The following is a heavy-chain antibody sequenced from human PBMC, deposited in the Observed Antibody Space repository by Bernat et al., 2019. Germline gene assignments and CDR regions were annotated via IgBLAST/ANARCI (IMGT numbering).Heavy chain of an antibody. CDR1: GGSISSHY. V-gene: IGHV4-59*08. CDR2: IYYSGST. CDR3: AREPST. Sequence: QVQLQESGPGLVKPSETLSLTCTVSGGSISSHYWSWIRQPPGKGLEWIGYIYYSGSTNYNPSLKSRVTISLDTSKNQFALKLSAGTAADTAVYYSAREPSTWGQGTLVTVSS. J-gene: IGHJ5*02. D-gene: IGHD1-14*01.